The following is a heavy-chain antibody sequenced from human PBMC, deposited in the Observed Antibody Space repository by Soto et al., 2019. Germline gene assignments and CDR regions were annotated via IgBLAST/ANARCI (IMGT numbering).Heavy chain of an antibody. J-gene: IGHJ3*02. D-gene: IGHD2-2*02. CDR2: IRSKAYGGTT. CDR1: GFTFGDYA. CDR3: TRDGILGYCSSTSCYTRFDAFDI. V-gene: IGHV3-49*03. Sequence: GGSLRLSCTASGFTFGDYAMSWFRQAPGKGLEWVGFIRSKAYGGTTEYAASVKGRFTISRDDSKSIAYLQMNSLKTEDTAVYYCTRDGILGYCSSTSCYTRFDAFDIWGQGXMLTVSS.